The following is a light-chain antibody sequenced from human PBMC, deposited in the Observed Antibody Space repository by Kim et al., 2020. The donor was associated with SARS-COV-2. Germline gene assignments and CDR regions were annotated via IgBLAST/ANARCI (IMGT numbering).Light chain of an antibody. CDR2: GVS. V-gene: IGKV3-15*01. Sequence: SPGETPTPSYMDRQTVSSNLAWYQQKPGQAPRLLFYGVSTRATGIPSRFSGSGSGTEFTLTISSLQSEDFAVYSCQQYNNWPYTFGQGTKLEI. CDR1: QTVSSN. CDR3: QQYNNWPYT. J-gene: IGKJ2*01.